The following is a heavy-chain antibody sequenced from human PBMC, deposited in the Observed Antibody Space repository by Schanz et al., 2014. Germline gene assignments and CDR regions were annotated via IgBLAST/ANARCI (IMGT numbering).Heavy chain of an antibody. V-gene: IGHV3-30*18. Sequence: QGQLVESGGGVVQPGRSLRLSCAAARFTFSSYGMHWVRQAPGKGLEWVAVISHDGGKKFYSDSVLGRFTISRDNFKNTLYLEMNSLRPEDTAVYYCAKQLSRYYYYGMDVWGQGTSVTVSS. CDR3: AKQLSRYYYYGMDV. CDR2: ISHDGGKK. CDR1: RFTFSSYG. D-gene: IGHD6-13*01. J-gene: IGHJ6*02.